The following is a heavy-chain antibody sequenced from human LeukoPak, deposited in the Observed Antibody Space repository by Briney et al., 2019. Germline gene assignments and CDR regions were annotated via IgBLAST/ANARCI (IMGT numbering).Heavy chain of an antibody. V-gene: IGHV3-9*01. D-gene: IGHD2-2*01. CDR3: AKARYQLLENWFDP. Sequence: PGGSLRLSCAASGFTFDDYAMHWVRQPPGKGLEWVSGISWNSGSIGYADSVKGRFTISRDNAKNSLYLQMNSLRVEDTALYYCAKARYQLLENWFDPWGQGTLVTVSS. CDR2: ISWNSGSI. CDR1: GFTFDDYA. J-gene: IGHJ5*02.